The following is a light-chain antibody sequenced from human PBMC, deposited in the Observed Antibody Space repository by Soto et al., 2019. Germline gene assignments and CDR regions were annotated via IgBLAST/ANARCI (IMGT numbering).Light chain of an antibody. CDR2: DAS. CDR3: QHYGASQYT. V-gene: IGKV3-20*01. Sequence: IVLTQSPGTLSLSPGETVTLSCRASQSVTSSNLAWYQQKPGQAPRLLIYDASYRATGIADKFTGGGSGADFSLTISRLEPEDFAVYFCQHYGASQYTFGQGTKLEIK. CDR1: QSVTSSN. J-gene: IGKJ2*01.